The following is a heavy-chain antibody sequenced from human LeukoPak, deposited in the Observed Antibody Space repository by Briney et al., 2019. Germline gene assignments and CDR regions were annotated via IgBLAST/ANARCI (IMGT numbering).Heavy chain of an antibody. D-gene: IGHD3-22*01. CDR2: ISSSGSTI. CDR3: ARTDDSSGYYYYYYWFDP. V-gene: IGHV3-11*01. Sequence: GGSLRLSCAASGFTFSDYYMSWIRQAPGKGLEWVSYISSSGSTIKYADSVKGRFTISRDNAKNSLYLQMNSLRAEDTAMYYCARTDDSSGYYYYYYWFDPWGQGILVTVSP. CDR1: GFTFSDYY. J-gene: IGHJ5*02.